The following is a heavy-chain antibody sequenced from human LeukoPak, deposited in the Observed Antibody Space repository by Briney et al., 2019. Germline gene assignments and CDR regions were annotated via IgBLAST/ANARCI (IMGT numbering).Heavy chain of an antibody. V-gene: IGHV1-24*01. J-gene: IGHJ6*03. Sequence: ASVKVSCKGSGYTLTELSMHWVRQAPGKGLEWMGGFDPEDGETIYAQKFQGRVTMTEDTSTDTAYMELSSLRSEDTAVYYCATESITGATTSDYYYYMDVWGKGTTVTVSS. CDR1: GYTLTELS. D-gene: IGHD1-26*01. CDR3: ATESITGATTSDYYYYMDV. CDR2: FDPEDGET.